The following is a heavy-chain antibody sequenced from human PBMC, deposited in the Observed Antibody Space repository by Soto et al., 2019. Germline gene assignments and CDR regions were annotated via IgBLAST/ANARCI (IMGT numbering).Heavy chain of an antibody. CDR2: INHSGST. CDR1: GGSFSGYY. D-gene: IGHD7-27*01. V-gene: IGHV4-34*01. CDR3: ARAWGRIFDY. J-gene: IGHJ4*02. Sequence: SETLSLTCAVYGGSFSGYYWSWIRQPPGKGLEWIGEINHSGSTNYNPSLKSRVTISVDTSKNQFSLKLSSVTAADTAVYYCARAWGRIFDYWGQGTLVTAPQ.